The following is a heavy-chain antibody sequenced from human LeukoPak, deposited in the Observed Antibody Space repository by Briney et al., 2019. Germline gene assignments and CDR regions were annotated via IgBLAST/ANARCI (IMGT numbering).Heavy chain of an antibody. Sequence: SVKVSCKASRGTFSSYAISWVRQAPGQGLEWMGGIIPIFGTANYAQKFQGRVTITADKSTSTAYMELSSLRSEDTAVYYCARVQRITMVRGVPGPLDWGQGTLVTVSS. CDR1: RGTFSSYA. J-gene: IGHJ4*02. CDR3: ARVQRITMVRGVPGPLD. V-gene: IGHV1-69*06. CDR2: IIPIFGTA. D-gene: IGHD3-10*01.